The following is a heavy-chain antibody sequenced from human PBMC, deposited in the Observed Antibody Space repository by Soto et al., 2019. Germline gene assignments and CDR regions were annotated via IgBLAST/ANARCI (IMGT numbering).Heavy chain of an antibody. V-gene: IGHV4-34*01. J-gene: IGHJ5*02. Sequence: SETLSLTCAVYGGSFSGYYWSWIRQPPGKGLEWIGQINHSGSTNYNPSLKSRVTISVDTSKNQFSLKVTSVTAADTAVYYCARSNTGFDPWGLGTLVTVSS. CDR1: GGSFSGYY. CDR2: INHSGST. D-gene: IGHD4-4*01. CDR3: ARSNTGFDP.